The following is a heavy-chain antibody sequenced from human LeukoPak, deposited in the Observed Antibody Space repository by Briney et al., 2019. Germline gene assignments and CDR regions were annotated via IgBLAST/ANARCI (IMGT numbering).Heavy chain of an antibody. V-gene: IGHV3-9*01. CDR1: GFTFDDYA. CDR2: ISWNSGSI. Sequence: PGGSLRLSCAASGFTFDDYAMHWVRQAPGKGLEWVSGISWNSGSIGYADSVKGRFTISRDNAKNSLYLQMNSLRAEDTALYYCAKDIGQYYYGSGSFPYYYGMDVWGQGTTVTVSS. J-gene: IGHJ6*02. D-gene: IGHD3-10*01. CDR3: AKDIGQYYYGSGSFPYYYGMDV.